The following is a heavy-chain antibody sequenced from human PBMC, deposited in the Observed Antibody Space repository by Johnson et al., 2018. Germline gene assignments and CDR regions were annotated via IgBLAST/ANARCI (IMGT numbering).Heavy chain of an antibody. D-gene: IGHD2-21*02. CDR3: ARDGCGGDCLRRGAFDI. CDR2: ISYDGSNK. Sequence: VHLVESGGGVVQPGRSLRLSCAASGFTFSSYAMHWVRQAPGKGLEWVAVISYDGSNKYYADSVKGRFTISRDNSKNTLYLQMNSLRAEDTAVYYCARDGCGGDCLRRGAFDIWGQGTMVTVSS. CDR1: GFTFSSYA. J-gene: IGHJ3*02. V-gene: IGHV3-30-3*01.